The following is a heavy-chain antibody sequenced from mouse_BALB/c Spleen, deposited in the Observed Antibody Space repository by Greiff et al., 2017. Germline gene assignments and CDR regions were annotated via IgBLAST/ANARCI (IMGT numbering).Heavy chain of an antibody. D-gene: IGHD2-4*01. Sequence: EVQGVESGGGLVKPGGSLKLSCAASGFTFSDYYMYWVRQTPEKRLEWVATISDGGSYTYYPDSVKGRFTISRDNAKNNLYLQMSSLKSEDTAMYYCARDDATMTLDYWGQGTSDTVSS. CDR2: ISDGGSYT. CDR1: GFTFSDYY. V-gene: IGHV5-4*02. CDR3: ARDDATMTLDY. J-gene: IGHJ4*01.